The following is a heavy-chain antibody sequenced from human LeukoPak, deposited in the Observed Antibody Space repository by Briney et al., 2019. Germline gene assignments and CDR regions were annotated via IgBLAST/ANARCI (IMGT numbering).Heavy chain of an antibody. CDR3: ARDDPGIAVAPGRY. CDR1: GFTFTIFG. D-gene: IGHD6-19*01. CDR2: IDARSGIT. J-gene: IGHJ4*02. V-gene: IGHV3-48*04. Sequence: GGSLRLSCAASGFTFTIFGLNWVRQAPGKVPEWVSYIDARSGITYYADSVQGRFTISRDNAKNTLYLQMNSLRAEDTAVYYCARDDPGIAVAPGRYWGQGTLVTVSS.